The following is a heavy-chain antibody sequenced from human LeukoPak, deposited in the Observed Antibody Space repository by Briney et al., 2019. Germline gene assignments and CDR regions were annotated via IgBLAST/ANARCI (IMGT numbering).Heavy chain of an antibody. CDR1: GFDFRGSF. J-gene: IGHJ4*02. CDR2: ISTTGSTT. V-gene: IGHV3-11*04. CDR3: AREGVTGAFFV. D-gene: IGHD2-21*02. Sequence: GGSLRLSCEASGFDFRGSFMSWIRQAPGKGLEWVSYISTTGSTTFGADSVKGRFTISRDNAKNSVYLQMNRLRVEDTGVYYCAREGVTGAFFVWGQGALVTVSS.